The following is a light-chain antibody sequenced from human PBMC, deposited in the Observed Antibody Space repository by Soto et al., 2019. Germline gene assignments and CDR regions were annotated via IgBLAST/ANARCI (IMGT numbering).Light chain of an antibody. Sequence: IVIAQSPAPLSVSPWERATLSFRSRQSDGIDLAWYQQKPGQAPRLVIYDFFTRATGVPTRISGSGSGTEFTLTISSLQSEDFAVYYCQQYNSWPITFGGGTKLEIK. J-gene: IGKJ4*02. CDR2: DFF. CDR1: QSDGID. CDR3: QQYNSWPIT. V-gene: IGKV3D-15*01.